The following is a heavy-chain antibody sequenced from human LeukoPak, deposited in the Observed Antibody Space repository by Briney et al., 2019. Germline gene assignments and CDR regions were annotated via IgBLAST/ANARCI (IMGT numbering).Heavy chain of an antibody. Sequence: SETLSLTCTVSGGSISSYYWSWIRQPPGKGLEWIGYIYYSGSTNYNPSLKSRVTISVDTSKNQFSLKLSSVTAADTAVYYCARGRDYYDSSSYYYEGTIVDYWGQGTLVTVSS. J-gene: IGHJ4*02. CDR2: IYYSGST. CDR1: GGSISSYY. CDR3: ARGRDYYDSSSYYYEGTIVDY. V-gene: IGHV4-59*01. D-gene: IGHD3-22*01.